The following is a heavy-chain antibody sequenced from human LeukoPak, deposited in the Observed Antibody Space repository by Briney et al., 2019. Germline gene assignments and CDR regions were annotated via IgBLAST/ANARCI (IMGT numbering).Heavy chain of an antibody. V-gene: IGHV4-39*01. J-gene: IGHJ5*02. CDR2: IYYGGTT. CDR1: GGSISSSNYY. D-gene: IGHD4-11*01. CDR3: ARRPGDYSNFNWFGP. Sequence: SETLSLTCTVSGGSISSSNYYWGWIRQPPGKGLEWIGTIYYGGTTYYNPSLKSRVTMSVDTSKNQFSLKLSSVTAADTAIYYCARRPGDYSNFNWFGPWGQGTLVTVSS.